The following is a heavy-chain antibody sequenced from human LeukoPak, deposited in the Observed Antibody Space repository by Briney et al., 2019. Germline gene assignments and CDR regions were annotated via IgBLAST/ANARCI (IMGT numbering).Heavy chain of an antibody. CDR3: ARRGDGAWLDY. CDR1: GYRFTKSW. J-gene: IGHJ4*02. D-gene: IGHD2-21*02. CDR2: IYPDDSRT. V-gene: IGHV5-51*01. Sequence: GESLKISCKGSGYRFTKSWIGWVRQMPGKGLEWLGIIYPDDSRTRYSPSFQGQVTISADKSISTAYLQWSSLKASDTAMYYCARRGDGAWLDYWGQGTLVTVSS.